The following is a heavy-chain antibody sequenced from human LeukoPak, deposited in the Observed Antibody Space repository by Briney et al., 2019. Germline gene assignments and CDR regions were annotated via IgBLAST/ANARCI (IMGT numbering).Heavy chain of an antibody. CDR3: ARGGLGSAFDN. Sequence: GGSLRLSCAASGFTFSSYAMSWVRQAPGKGLECVSAISGSGGSTYSADSLKGRFTISRDNSKNTLYRQINSLRADDTAVFYCARGGLGSAFDNWGQGTLVTVSS. D-gene: IGHD6-19*01. J-gene: IGHJ4*02. CDR1: GFTFSSYA. CDR2: ISGSGGST. V-gene: IGHV3-23*01.